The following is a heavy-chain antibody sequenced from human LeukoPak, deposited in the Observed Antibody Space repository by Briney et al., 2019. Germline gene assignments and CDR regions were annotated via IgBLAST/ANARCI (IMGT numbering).Heavy chain of an antibody. Sequence: PGGSLRLSCAASGFTFSDCYMSWIRQAPGKGLEWVSHISSVGGTIYYADSVKGRFTISRDNAKNSLYLQMNSLRAEDTAVFYCARTAYYYDSSGYDDAFDIWGQGTMVTVSS. V-gene: IGHV3-11*01. CDR1: GFTFSDCY. CDR3: ARTAYYYDSSGYDDAFDI. CDR2: ISSVGGTI. J-gene: IGHJ3*02. D-gene: IGHD3-22*01.